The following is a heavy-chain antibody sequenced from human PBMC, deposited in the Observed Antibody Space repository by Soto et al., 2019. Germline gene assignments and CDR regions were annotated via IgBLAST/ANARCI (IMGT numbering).Heavy chain of an antibody. Sequence: EVQLLESGGGLVQPGGSLRLSCAASGFTFSSFAMSWVSQSPGEGLEWVSAVSRSGDNTYYADSVKGRFAISRDNSKNALYLQMNSLRAEDTAVYYCAKDFGHYDILSGYPTFGYWGQGTLVTVSS. CDR3: AKDFGHYDILSGYPTFGY. V-gene: IGHV3-23*01. D-gene: IGHD3-9*01. J-gene: IGHJ4*02. CDR1: GFTFSSFA. CDR2: VSRSGDNT.